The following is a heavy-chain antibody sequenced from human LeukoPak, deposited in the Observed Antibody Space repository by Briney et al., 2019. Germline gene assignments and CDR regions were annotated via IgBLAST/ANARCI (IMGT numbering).Heavy chain of an antibody. CDR1: GYTLTELS. CDR2: FDPEDGET. J-gene: IGHJ4*02. Sequence: ASVKVSCKVSGYTLTELSMHWVRQAPGKGLEWMGGFDPEDGETIYAQKFQGRVTITADESTSTAYMELSSLRSEDTAVYYCARGDVDTAMAWGYWGQGTLVTVSS. CDR3: ARGDVDTAMAWGY. D-gene: IGHD5-18*01. V-gene: IGHV1-24*01.